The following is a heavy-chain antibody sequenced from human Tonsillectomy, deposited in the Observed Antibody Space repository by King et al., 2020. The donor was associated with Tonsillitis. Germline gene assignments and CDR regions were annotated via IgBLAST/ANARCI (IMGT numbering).Heavy chain of an antibody. CDR2: ISAYNGNT. CDR3: ARALTFGGVIAEEFDY. V-gene: IGHV1-18*04. Sequence: HVQLVESGAEVKKPGASVKVSCKASGYTFTNYGISWVRQAPGQGLEWMGWISAYNGNTNYAQKLQGRVTMTTDTSTSTAYMELRSRRSGDTAVYYCARALTFGGVIAEEFDYWGQGTLVTVSS. CDR1: GYTFTNYG. D-gene: IGHD3-16*02. J-gene: IGHJ4*02.